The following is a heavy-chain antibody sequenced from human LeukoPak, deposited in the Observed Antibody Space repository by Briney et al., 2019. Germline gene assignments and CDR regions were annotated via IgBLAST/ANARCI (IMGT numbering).Heavy chain of an antibody. CDR2: INHSGST. D-gene: IGHD1-26*01. CDR1: GGSFSGYY. CDR3: ARDPVNANILLVGFDY. J-gene: IGHJ4*02. Sequence: SETLSLTCAVYGGSFSGYYWSWIRQPPGKGLEWIGEINHSGSTNYNPSLKSRVTISVDTSKNQFSLKLSSVTAADTAVYYCARDPVNANILLVGFDYWGQGTLVTVSS. V-gene: IGHV4-34*01.